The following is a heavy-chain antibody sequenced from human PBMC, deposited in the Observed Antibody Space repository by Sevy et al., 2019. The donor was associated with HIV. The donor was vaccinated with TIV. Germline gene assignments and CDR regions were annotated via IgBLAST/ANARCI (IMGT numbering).Heavy chain of an antibody. CDR3: AREGNYSGSGSHDHYGMDV. Sequence: SETLSLTCTVSGGSISSYYWSWIRQPPGKGLEWIGNIYYSGSTNYNPSLKSRVIISVDTSKNQFSLKLSSVTAADTAVYYCAREGNYSGSGSHDHYGMDVWGQGTTVTVSS. CDR2: IYYSGST. V-gene: IGHV4-59*01. CDR1: GGSISSYY. D-gene: IGHD3-10*01. J-gene: IGHJ6*02.